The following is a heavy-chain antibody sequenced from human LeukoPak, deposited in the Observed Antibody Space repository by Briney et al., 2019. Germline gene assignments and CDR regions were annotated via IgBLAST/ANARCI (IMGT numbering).Heavy chain of an antibody. D-gene: IGHD6-13*01. Sequence: GASVKVSCKASGYTFTSYGISWVRQAPGQGLAWMGWVSAYNGNTNYAQKFQGRVTMTTDTFTSTAYMDLRSLRSDDTAVYYCARDLRDGSSWVDYWGQGTLVTVSS. V-gene: IGHV1-18*01. CDR3: ARDLRDGSSWVDY. CDR1: GYTFTSYG. CDR2: VSAYNGNT. J-gene: IGHJ4*02.